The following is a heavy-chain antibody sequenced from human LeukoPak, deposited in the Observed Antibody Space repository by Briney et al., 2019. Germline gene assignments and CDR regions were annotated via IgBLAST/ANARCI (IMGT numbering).Heavy chain of an antibody. V-gene: IGHV1-8*01. CDR1: GYPFSNYD. Sequence: HWASVKVSCKASGYPFSNYDINWVRQAPGQGLEWMGWMNPKSGNTDYGQKFQGRVTMTRVTSITTAYMELRSLRSDDTAVYYCARDRYCSGGSCYSGYFDYWGQGTLVTVSS. D-gene: IGHD2-15*01. CDR3: ARDRYCSGGSCYSGYFDY. CDR2: MNPKSGNT. J-gene: IGHJ4*02.